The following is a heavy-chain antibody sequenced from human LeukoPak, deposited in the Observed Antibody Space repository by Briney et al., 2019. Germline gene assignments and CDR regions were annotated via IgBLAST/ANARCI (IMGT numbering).Heavy chain of an antibody. V-gene: IGHV3-23*01. J-gene: IGHJ4*02. CDR3: AKTMYYYDSSGYSFDY. Sequence: GGSLRLSCAASGFTFSSYEMNWVRQAPGKGLEWVSAISGSGGSTYYADSVKGRFTISRDNSKNTLYLQMNSLRAEDTAVYYCAKTMYYYDSSGYSFDYWGQGTLVTVSS. CDR1: GFTFSSYE. CDR2: ISGSGGST. D-gene: IGHD3-22*01.